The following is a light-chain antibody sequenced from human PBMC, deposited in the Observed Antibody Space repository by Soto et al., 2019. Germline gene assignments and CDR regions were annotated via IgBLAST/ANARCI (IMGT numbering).Light chain of an antibody. CDR2: GAS. CDR1: QTTSGKY. CDR3: QQYGSSGT. Sequence: IVFAQSPGTLSLSPGGSATLSCRTSQTTSGKYLAWYQQRPGLAPRLLVYGASRRATGIPDRLRGSGSGTEFTLTISGLAPEDSAVYYCQQYGSSGTFGQGTKVDIK. V-gene: IGKV3-20*01. J-gene: IGKJ1*01.